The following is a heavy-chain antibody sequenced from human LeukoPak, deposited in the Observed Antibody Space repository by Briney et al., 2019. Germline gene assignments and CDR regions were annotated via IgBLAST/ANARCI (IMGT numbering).Heavy chain of an antibody. Sequence: GGSLRLSCAASGFTFSSYWMSWVRQAPGKGVEWVANIKQDGSEKYYVDSVKGRFTISRDNAKNSLYLQMNSLRAEDTAVYYCARADDGSYEYYFDYWGQGTLVTVSS. CDR2: IKQDGSEK. V-gene: IGHV3-7*01. CDR3: ARADDGSYEYYFDY. D-gene: IGHD1-26*01. J-gene: IGHJ4*02. CDR1: GFTFSSYW.